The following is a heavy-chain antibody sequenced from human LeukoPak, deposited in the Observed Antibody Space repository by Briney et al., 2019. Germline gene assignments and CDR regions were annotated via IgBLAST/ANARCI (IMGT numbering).Heavy chain of an antibody. J-gene: IGHJ3*02. V-gene: IGHV1-8*01. CDR3: ARGSMIVVVITSPSDAFDI. D-gene: IGHD3-22*01. CDR1: GYTFTSYD. Sequence: GASVKVSCKASGYTFTSYDINWVRQATGQGLERMGWMNPNSGNTGYAQKFQGRVTMTRNTSISTAYMELSSLRSEDTAVYYCARGSMIVVVITSPSDAFDIWGQGTMVTVSS. CDR2: MNPNSGNT.